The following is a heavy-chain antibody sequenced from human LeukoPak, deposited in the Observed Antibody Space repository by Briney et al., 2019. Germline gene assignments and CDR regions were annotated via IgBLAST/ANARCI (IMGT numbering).Heavy chain of an antibody. CDR3: AKRRKGYYDSSGFYFDY. V-gene: IGHV3-23*01. J-gene: IGHJ4*02. D-gene: IGHD3-22*01. CDR1: GFTFSSYA. Sequence: GGSLRLSCAASGFTFSSYAMSWVRQAPGKGLEWVSAISGSGGSTYYADSVKGRFTISRDNSKNTLYLQMNSLRAEDTAIYYCAKRRKGYYDSSGFYFDYWGQGTLVTVSS. CDR2: ISGSGGST.